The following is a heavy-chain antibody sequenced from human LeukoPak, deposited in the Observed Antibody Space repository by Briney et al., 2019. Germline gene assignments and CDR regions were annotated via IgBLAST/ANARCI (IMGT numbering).Heavy chain of an antibody. Sequence: GRSLRLSCAASGFTFSSYAMTWVRQAPGKGLEWVSGISGSGGSTQYADSVKGRFTISRDNSKNTLYLQMSSLRAEDTAEYYCAKDYYYVSSGYPIYYNMNVWGQGTTVTVSS. V-gene: IGHV3-23*01. CDR2: ISGSGGST. CDR3: AKDYYYVSSGYPIYYNMNV. J-gene: IGHJ6*02. D-gene: IGHD3-22*01. CDR1: GFTFSSYA.